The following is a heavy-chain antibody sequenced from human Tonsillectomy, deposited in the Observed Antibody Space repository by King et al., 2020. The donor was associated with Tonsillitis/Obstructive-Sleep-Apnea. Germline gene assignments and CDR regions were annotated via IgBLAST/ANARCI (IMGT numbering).Heavy chain of an antibody. V-gene: IGHV3-30*03. Sequence: VQLEESGGGVVQPGRSLRLSCAASGFTFSEYGMYWVRQAPGKGLDWVAAISRDGSSKFYSDSVRGRFAISRDNSKSTLYLQLNSVTAGDTALYYCARERRMKYYIDFSGKGTTVTVSS. J-gene: IGHJ6*03. CDR2: ISRDGSSK. D-gene: IGHD2/OR15-2a*01. CDR3: ARERRMKYYIDF. CDR1: GFTFSEYG.